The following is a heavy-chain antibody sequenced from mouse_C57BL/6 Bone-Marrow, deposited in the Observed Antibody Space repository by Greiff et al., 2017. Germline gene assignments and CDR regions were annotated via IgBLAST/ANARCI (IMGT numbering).Heavy chain of an antibody. D-gene: IGHD2-12*01. Sequence: VQLQQSGAELVKPGASVKLSCTASGFNIKDYYIHWVKQRTEQGLEWIGRIDPEDGETKYAPKFQDKATITAATSSNTAYLQLSSLTSEDTAVYYYTSSLSYCDTNCWGQGTTLTVSS. V-gene: IGHV14-2*01. CDR3: TSSLSYCDTNC. CDR2: IDPEDGET. CDR1: GFNIKDYY. J-gene: IGHJ2*01.